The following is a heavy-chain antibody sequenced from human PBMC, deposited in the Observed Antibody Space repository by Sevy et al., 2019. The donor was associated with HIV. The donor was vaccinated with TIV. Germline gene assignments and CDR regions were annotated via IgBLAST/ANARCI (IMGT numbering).Heavy chain of an antibody. Sequence: GGSLRLSCAASGFTFGNHWMTWVRQAPGKGLEWVANIKHTGSETSYVDSVKGRFTISRDNTQNSLYLQLSDLRAEDTAVYYCVRAMSRGRWYYFDFWGLGTLVTVSS. CDR3: VRAMSRGRWYYFDF. V-gene: IGHV3-7*01. J-gene: IGHJ4*02. CDR1: GFTFGNHW. D-gene: IGHD2-15*01. CDR2: IKHTGSET.